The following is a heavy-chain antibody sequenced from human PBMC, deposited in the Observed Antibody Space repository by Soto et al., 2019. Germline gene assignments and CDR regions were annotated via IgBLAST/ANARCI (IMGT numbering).Heavy chain of an antibody. CDR3: ARACSAVAGLNWFDP. Sequence: GASVNGSCKASGYTFTSYYMHWVRQAPGQGLEGMGIISPSGGSTSYAQKFQGRVNMTRDTSTSTVYMELSSLRSEDTAVYYCARACSAVAGLNWFDPWGQGTLVTVSS. J-gene: IGHJ5*02. V-gene: IGHV1-46*01. D-gene: IGHD6-19*01. CDR2: ISPSGGST. CDR1: GYTFTSYY.